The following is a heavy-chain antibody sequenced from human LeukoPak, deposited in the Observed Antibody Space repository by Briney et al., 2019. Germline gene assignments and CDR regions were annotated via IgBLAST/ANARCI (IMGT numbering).Heavy chain of an antibody. D-gene: IGHD6-19*01. V-gene: IGHV4-39*02. CDR1: GGSISSSSYY. CDR3: ARDGRAAGSEYFQH. J-gene: IGHJ1*01. CDR2: IYYSGST. Sequence: PSETLSLTCTVSGGSISSSSYYWGWIRQPPGKGLEWIGSIYYSGSTYYNPSLKSRVTISVDTSKNQFSLKLSSVTAADTAVYYCARDGRAAGSEYFQHWGQGTLVTVSS.